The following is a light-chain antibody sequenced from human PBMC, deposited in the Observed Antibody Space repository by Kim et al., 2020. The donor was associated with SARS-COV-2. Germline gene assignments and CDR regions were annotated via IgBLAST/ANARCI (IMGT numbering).Light chain of an antibody. V-gene: IGLV2-14*04. CDR2: DVS. CDR3: SSYTSSSTLV. CDR1: SSDVGGYNY. J-gene: IGLJ3*02. Sequence: GQSITISFTGTSSDVGGYNYVSWYQQHPGKAPKLMIYDVSKRPSGVSNRFSGSKSGNTASLTISGLQAEDEADYYCSSYTSSSTLVFGGGTKVTVL.